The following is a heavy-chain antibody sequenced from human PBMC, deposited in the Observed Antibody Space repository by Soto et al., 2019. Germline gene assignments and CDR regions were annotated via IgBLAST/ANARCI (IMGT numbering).Heavy chain of an antibody. V-gene: IGHV3-30*18. CDR3: AKAKLGNDDYGMDV. D-gene: IGHD7-27*01. Sequence: PGGSLRLSCAASGFTFSSYGMHWVRQAPGKGLEWVAVISYDGSNKYYADSVKGRFTISRDNSKNTLYLQMNSLRAEDTAVYYCAKAKLGNDDYGMDVWGQGTTIIIS. J-gene: IGHJ6*02. CDR2: ISYDGSNK. CDR1: GFTFSSYG.